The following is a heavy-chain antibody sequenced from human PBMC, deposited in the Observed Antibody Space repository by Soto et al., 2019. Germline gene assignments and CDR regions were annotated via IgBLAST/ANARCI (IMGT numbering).Heavy chain of an antibody. J-gene: IGHJ4*02. CDR3: ATLPRTIERTPAAIWSFDS. D-gene: IGHD2-2*01. Sequence: ASVKVACKVSGYSLSDLSIHWVRQAPGKGLEWMGGLDAEDGETIYAQKLQGRGTMTKDTSTDTAYMELSSLTSEDTAMYYCATLPRTIERTPAAIWSFDSWGQGTLATVSS. CDR1: GYSLSDLS. CDR2: LDAEDGET. V-gene: IGHV1-24*01.